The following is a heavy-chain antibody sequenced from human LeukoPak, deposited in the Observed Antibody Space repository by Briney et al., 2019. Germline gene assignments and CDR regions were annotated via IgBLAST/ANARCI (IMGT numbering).Heavy chain of an antibody. CDR2: INPSGGST. V-gene: IGHV1-46*01. CDR1: GYTFTSYY. Sequence: GASVKVSCKASGYTFTSYYMHWVRQAPGQGLEWMGIINPSGGSTSYAQKLQGRVTMTTDTSTSTAYMELRSLRSDDTAVYYCAHKKYGMDVWGQGTTVTVSS. J-gene: IGHJ6*02. CDR3: AHKKYGMDV.